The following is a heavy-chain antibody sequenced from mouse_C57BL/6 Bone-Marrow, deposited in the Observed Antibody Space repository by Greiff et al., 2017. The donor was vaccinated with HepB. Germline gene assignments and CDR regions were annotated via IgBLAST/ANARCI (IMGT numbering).Heavy chain of an antibody. J-gene: IGHJ1*03. Sequence: EVMLVESGGGLVKPGGSLKLSCAASGFTFSDYGMHWVRQAPEKGLEWVAYISSGSSTIYYADTVKGRFTISRDNAKNTRFLQMTSLRSEDTAMYYCAKLGRPYWYFDVWGTGTTVTVSS. CDR3: AKLGRPYWYFDV. V-gene: IGHV5-17*01. D-gene: IGHD4-1*01. CDR2: ISSGSSTI. CDR1: GFTFSDYG.